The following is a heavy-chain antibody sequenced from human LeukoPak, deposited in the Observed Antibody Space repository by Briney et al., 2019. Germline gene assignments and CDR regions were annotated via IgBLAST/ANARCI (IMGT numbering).Heavy chain of an antibody. V-gene: IGHV1-8*01. CDR1: GYTFTSYD. CDR3: ARRDYYGSGSYPYYYHNYMDV. CDR2: MNPNSGNT. J-gene: IGHJ6*03. Sequence: ASVKVSCKASGYTFTSYDISWVRQATGQGLEWMGWMNPNSGNTGYAQKFQGRVTMTRNTSISTAYMELSSLRSEDTAVYYCARRDYYGSGSYPYYYHNYMDVWGKGTTLTISS. D-gene: IGHD3-10*01.